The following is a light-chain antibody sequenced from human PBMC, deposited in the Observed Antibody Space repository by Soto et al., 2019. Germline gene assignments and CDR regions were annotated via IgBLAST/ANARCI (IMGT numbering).Light chain of an antibody. Sequence: EIVLTQSPGTLSLSPGGRATLSCRASQSVSSSYLAWYQQKPGQAPRLLIYGASSRATGIPDRFSGSGSGTDFTLTISRLEPEDFAVYFCQHFGSSSWTFGQGTKVEIK. J-gene: IGKJ1*01. V-gene: IGKV3-20*01. CDR3: QHFGSSSWT. CDR1: QSVSSSY. CDR2: GAS.